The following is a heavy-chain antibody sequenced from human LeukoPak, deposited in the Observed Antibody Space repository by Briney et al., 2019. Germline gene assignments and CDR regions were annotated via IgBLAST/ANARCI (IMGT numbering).Heavy chain of an antibody. CDR3: ASSAGANWFDP. J-gene: IGHJ5*02. D-gene: IGHD6-19*01. CDR2: IDSDGGSI. CDR1: GFTLSRFW. V-gene: IGHV3-74*01. Sequence: GGSLRLSCAASGFTLSRFWHWVRQAPGKGLVWVSRIDSDGGSISYADSVKGRFTISRDNAKNTLYLQMNSLRVEDTAVYYCASSAGANWFDPWGQGTLVTVSS.